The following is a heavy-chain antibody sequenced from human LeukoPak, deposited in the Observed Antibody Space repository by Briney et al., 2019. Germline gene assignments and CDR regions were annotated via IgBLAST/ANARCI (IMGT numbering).Heavy chain of an antibody. CDR3: AKVGYSSGFGMDV. CDR1: GFTLSSYG. Sequence: GGSLRLSCAGSGFTLSSYGIHWVRQAPGKGLEWVAAISYDGSNTYYADSVKGRFTISRDNSKNTLYLQMNSLRAEDTAVYYCAKVGYSSGFGMDVWGKGTTVTVSS. D-gene: IGHD6-19*01. CDR2: ISYDGSNT. J-gene: IGHJ6*04. V-gene: IGHV3-33*06.